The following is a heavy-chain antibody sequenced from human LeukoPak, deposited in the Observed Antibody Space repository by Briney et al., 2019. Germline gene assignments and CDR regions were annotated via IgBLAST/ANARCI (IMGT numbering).Heavy chain of an antibody. CDR3: ARHGPITAAGPGFDY. J-gene: IGHJ4*02. D-gene: IGHD6-13*01. V-gene: IGHV4-59*08. Sequence: SETLSLTCTVSGGSISSYYWSWIRQPPGKGLEWIGYIYYGGSTNYNPSLKSRVTISVDTSKNQFSLKLSSVTAADTAVYYCARHGPITAAGPGFDYWGQGTLVTVSS. CDR1: GGSISSYY. CDR2: IYYGGST.